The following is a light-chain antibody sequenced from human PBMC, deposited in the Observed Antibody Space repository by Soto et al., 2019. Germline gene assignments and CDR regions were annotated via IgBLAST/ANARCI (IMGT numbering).Light chain of an antibody. J-gene: IGLJ2*01. CDR2: LNSDGSH. V-gene: IGLV4-69*01. Sequence: QPVLTQSPSASASLGASVKLTCTLSSGHSNYAIAWHQHQSEKGPRYLMKLNSDGSHSKGDGIPDRFSGSSSGAERYLTISSRQSEDEADYYCQTWGSGIVVFGGGTKLTVL. CDR3: QTWGSGIVV. CDR1: SGHSNYA.